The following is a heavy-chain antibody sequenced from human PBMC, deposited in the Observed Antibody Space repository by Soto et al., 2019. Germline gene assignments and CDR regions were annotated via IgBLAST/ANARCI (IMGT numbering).Heavy chain of an antibody. J-gene: IGHJ4*02. Sequence: PSETLSLTCTVSGGSITTGGSYWSWIRQHPGKGLEWIGNIYHSGNTYYNPSLKSRLTISVDTSKNHFSLMVDSVTAADTAVYYCARARFQVLYGKPYFDSWGQGTLVT. CDR2: IYHSGNT. CDR1: GGSITTGGSY. V-gene: IGHV4-31*02. D-gene: IGHD2-2*02. CDR3: ARARFQVLYGKPYFDS.